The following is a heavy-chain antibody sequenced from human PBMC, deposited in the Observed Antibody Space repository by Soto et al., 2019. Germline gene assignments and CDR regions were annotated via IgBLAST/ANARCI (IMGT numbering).Heavy chain of an antibody. CDR1: GYTFTTHG. J-gene: IGHJ4*02. CDR2: ISAYNGNT. CDR3: ARWRKATTRQSIAAAGYFDY. Sequence: GASVKVSCKASGYTFTTHGISWVRQAPGQGLEWMGWISAYNGNTNYAQKLQGRVTMTTDTSTSTAYMELRSLRSDDTAVYYCARWRKATTRQSIAAAGYFDYWGQGTLVTVSS. V-gene: IGHV1-18*01. D-gene: IGHD6-13*01.